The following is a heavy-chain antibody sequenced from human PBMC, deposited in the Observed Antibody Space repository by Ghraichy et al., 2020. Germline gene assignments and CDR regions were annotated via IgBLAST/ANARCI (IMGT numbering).Heavy chain of an antibody. J-gene: IGHJ4*02. CDR2: IYHSGST. V-gene: IGHV4-30-2*01. Sequence: SETLSLTCAVSGGSISSGGYSWSWIRQPPGKGLEWIGYIYHSGSTYYNPSLKSRVTISVDRSKNQFSLKLSSVTAADTAVYYCARDTHYYGSGSLDYWGQGTLVTVSS. CDR3: ARDTHYYGSGSLDY. CDR1: GGSISSGGYS. D-gene: IGHD3-10*01.